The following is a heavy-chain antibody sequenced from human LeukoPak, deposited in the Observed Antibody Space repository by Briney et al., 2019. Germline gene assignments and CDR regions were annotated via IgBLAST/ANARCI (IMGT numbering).Heavy chain of an antibody. CDR1: GGSISSYH. CDR3: ARHSNWNAGVDWFDP. D-gene: IGHD1-20*01. V-gene: IGHV4-59*08. CDR2: MSYSGST. J-gene: IGHJ5*02. Sequence: PSETLSLTCTVSGGSISSYHWSWIRQPPGKGLEWIGYMSYSGSTDYNPSLKSRVTISIDTSKNQFSLRLDSVTAEDTAVYYCARHSNWNAGVDWFDPWGQGTQVTVSS.